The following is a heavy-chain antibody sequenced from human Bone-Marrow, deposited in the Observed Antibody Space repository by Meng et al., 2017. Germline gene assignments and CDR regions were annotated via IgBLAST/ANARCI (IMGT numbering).Heavy chain of an antibody. CDR2: IYPTDSDT. CDR3: ARRGYCSSTSCYDGGAFAI. Sequence: GESLKISCKGSGFSFTSYWIGWVRQMPGKGLEWMGIIYPTDSDTRYSPSFQGQVTISADKSISTAYLQWSSLKASDTAMYYCARRGYCSSTSCYDGGAFAIWGQGTMVTVSS. CDR1: GFSFTSYW. D-gene: IGHD2-2*01. J-gene: IGHJ3*02. V-gene: IGHV5-51*01.